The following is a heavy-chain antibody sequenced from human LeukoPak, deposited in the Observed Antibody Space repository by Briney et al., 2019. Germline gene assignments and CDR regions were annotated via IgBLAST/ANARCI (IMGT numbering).Heavy chain of an antibody. D-gene: IGHD6-13*01. Sequence: SQTLSLTCAISGDSVSSNSAAWNWIRQSPSRGLEWLGRTYYRSKWYNDYAVSVKSRITINPDTSKNQFSLQLNSVTPEDTAVYYCASLTSGGAAAGISVFDYWGQGTLVTVSS. CDR1: GDSVSSNSAA. CDR3: ASLTSGGAAAGISVFDY. CDR2: TYYRSKWYN. J-gene: IGHJ4*02. V-gene: IGHV6-1*01.